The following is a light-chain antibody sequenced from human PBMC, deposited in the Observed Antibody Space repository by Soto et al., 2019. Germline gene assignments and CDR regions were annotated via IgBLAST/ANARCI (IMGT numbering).Light chain of an antibody. Sequence: EIVITHSPDTLSFSPDEAATLSCRASQSVSGSYLAWYQQKPGQAPRLVIYDASTRATGIPDRFRGSGPGTDFTLTISRLEPEDFAVYYCYQYDTSPWTFGQGTKVDIK. CDR2: DAS. CDR3: YQYDTSPWT. V-gene: IGKV3-20*01. J-gene: IGKJ1*01. CDR1: QSVSGSY.